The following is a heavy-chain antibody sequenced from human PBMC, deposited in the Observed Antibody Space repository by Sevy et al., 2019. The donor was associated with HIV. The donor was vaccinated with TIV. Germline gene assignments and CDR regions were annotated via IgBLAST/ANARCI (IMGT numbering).Heavy chain of an antibody. CDR2: ISGSGGTI. Sequence: GGSLRLSCAASEFTISDYSDYHMAWIRQAPGKGLECIAYISGSGGTIYYADSVRGRFIISRDNAKKSLYLHMNSLRTEDTAVYYCARDPVRGARGLLTHFYFDLWGRGTPVTVSS. J-gene: IGHJ2*01. D-gene: IGHD3-10*01. CDR1: EFTISDYSDYH. CDR3: ARDPVRGARGLLTHFYFDL. V-gene: IGHV3-11*01.